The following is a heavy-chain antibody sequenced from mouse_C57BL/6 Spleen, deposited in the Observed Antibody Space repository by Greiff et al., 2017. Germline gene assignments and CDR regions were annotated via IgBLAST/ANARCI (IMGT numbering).Heavy chain of an antibody. CDR2: INPNNGGT. Sequence: EVQLQQSGPELVKPGASVKIPCKASGYTFTDYNMDWVKQSHGKSLEWIGDINPNNGGTIYNQKFKSKATLTVDKSSSTAYMELRSLTSEDTAVYYCARGATVVDYYAMDYWGQGTSVTVSS. J-gene: IGHJ4*01. CDR3: ARGATVVDYYAMDY. CDR1: GYTFTDYN. V-gene: IGHV1-18*01. D-gene: IGHD1-1*01.